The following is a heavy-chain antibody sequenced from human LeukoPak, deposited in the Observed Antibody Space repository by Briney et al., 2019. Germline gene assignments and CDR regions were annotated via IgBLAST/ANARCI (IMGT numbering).Heavy chain of an antibody. V-gene: IGHV1-69*05. CDR3: AREMGGYCSGGSCYNYFDY. D-gene: IGHD2-15*01. CDR1: GGTFSSYA. CDR2: IIPIFGTA. J-gene: IGHJ4*02. Sequence: SVKVSCKSSGGTFSSYAISWVRQAPGQGLEWMGGIIPIFGTANYAQKFQGRVTITTDESTSTAYMELSSLRSEDTAVYYCAREMGGYCSGGSCYNYFDYWGQGTLVTVSS.